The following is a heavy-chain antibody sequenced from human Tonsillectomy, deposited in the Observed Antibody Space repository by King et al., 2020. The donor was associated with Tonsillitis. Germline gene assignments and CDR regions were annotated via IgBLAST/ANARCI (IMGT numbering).Heavy chain of an antibody. J-gene: IGHJ4*02. V-gene: IGHV2-5*01. CDR3: ARQGYSYGEFDY. Sequence: ITLKESGPTLVKPTQTLTLTCTFSGFSLSTSGVGVCWIRQPPGKALVCLALIFCNDANRYSPSLKSRLTITKDTSKNQVVLTMTNMDPVDTATYYCARQGYSYGEFDYWGQGTLVTVSS. CDR2: IFCNDAN. CDR1: GFSLSTSGVG. D-gene: IGHD5-18*01.